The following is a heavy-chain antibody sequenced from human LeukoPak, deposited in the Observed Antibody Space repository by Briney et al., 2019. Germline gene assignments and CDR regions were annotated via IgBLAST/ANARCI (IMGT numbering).Heavy chain of an antibody. J-gene: IGHJ4*02. CDR3: TTYGDYAPDSDY. V-gene: IGHV3-73*01. D-gene: IGHD4-17*01. Sequence: GGSLRLSCAASEFTFSGSAIHWVRQASGKGLKWVGRIKSKAVNYATAYAASVKGRFTISRDDSKNTAYLQMNSLKTEDTAVYYCTTYGDYAPDSDYWGQGALVTVSS. CDR1: EFTFSGSA. CDR2: IKSKAVNYAT.